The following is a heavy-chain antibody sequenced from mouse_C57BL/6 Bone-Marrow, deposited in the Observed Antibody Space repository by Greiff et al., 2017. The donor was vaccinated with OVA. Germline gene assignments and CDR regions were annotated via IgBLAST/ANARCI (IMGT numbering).Heavy chain of an antibody. CDR2: ISDGGSYT. V-gene: IGHV5-4*03. J-gene: IGHJ3*01. CDR1: GFTFSSYA. D-gene: IGHD3-3*01. CDR3: ARGTDFPFAY. Sequence: DVMLVESGGGLVKPGGSLKLSCAASGFTFSSYAMSWVRQTPEKRLEWVATISDGGSYTYYPDNVKGRFTISRDNAKNNLYLQMSNLKSEDTAMYYCARGTDFPFAYWGQGTLVTVSA.